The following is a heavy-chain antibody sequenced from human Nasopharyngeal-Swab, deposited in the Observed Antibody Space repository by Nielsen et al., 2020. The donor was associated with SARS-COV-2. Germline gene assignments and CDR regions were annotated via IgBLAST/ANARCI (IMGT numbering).Heavy chain of an antibody. CDR1: GGSISSSSYY. V-gene: IGHV4-39*01. J-gene: IGHJ3*02. D-gene: IGHD3-22*01. CDR3: ASTPRTYYYDSSGYPNPFDAFDI. Sequence: ESLKISCTVSGGSISSSSYYWGWIRQPPGKGLEWIGSIYYSGSTYYNPSLKSRVTISVDTSKNQFSLKLSSVTAADTAVYYCASTPRTYYYDSSGYPNPFDAFDIWGQGTMVTVSS. CDR2: IYYSGST.